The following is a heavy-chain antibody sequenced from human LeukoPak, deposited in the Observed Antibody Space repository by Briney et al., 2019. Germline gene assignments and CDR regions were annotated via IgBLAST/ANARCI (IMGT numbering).Heavy chain of an antibody. CDR2: INHSGSI. D-gene: IGHD6-13*01. CDR1: GGSFSGYY. V-gene: IGHV4-34*01. CDR3: AGDLNSSSSPRDY. Sequence: SETLSLTCAVYGGSFSGYYWSWIRQPPGKGLEWIGEINHSGSINYNPSLKSRVTISVDTSKNQFSLKLSSVTAADTAVYYCAGDLNSSSSPRDYWGQGTLVTVSS. J-gene: IGHJ4*02.